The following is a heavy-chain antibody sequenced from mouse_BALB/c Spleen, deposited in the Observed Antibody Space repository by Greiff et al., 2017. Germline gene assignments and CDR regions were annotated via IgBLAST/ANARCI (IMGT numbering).Heavy chain of an antibody. Sequence: VQLQQSGAELVKPGASVKLSCTASGFNIKDTYMHWVKQRPEQGLEWIGRIDPANGNTKYDPKFQGKATITADTSSNTAYLQLSSLTSEDTAVYYCAIYYGYDGYYYAMDYWGQGTSVTVSS. CDR3: AIYYGYDGYYYAMDY. D-gene: IGHD2-2*01. CDR1: GFNIKDTY. J-gene: IGHJ4*01. V-gene: IGHV14-3*02. CDR2: IDPANGNT.